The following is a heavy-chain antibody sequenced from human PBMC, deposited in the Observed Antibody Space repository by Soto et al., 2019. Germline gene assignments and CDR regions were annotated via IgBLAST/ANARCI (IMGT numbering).Heavy chain of an antibody. CDR2: IYQSGSA. V-gene: IGHV4-30-2*06. CDR1: GGPITSGGYS. Sequence: SETLSLTCTVSGGPITSGGYSWSWIRQSPGQGLEWIGYIYQSGSAFYNPSLKTRATILVDRSKNQFSLNLTSVTAADAAVYYCARAFYGVDLWGQGTTVNVS. CDR3: ARAFYGVDL. J-gene: IGHJ6*02.